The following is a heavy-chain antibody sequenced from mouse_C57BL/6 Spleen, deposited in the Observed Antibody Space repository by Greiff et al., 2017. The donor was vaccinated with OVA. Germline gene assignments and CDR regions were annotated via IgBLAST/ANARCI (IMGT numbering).Heavy chain of an antibody. CDR1: GFSLSTSGMG. CDR3: ARSTYYYGSSRYYFDY. J-gene: IGHJ2*01. D-gene: IGHD1-1*01. Sequence: QVTLKVSGPGILQSSQTLSLTCSFSGFSLSTSGMGVSWIRQPSGKGLEWLAHIYWDDDKRYNPSLKSRLTISKDTSRNQVFLKITSVDTADTATYYCARSTYYYGSSRYYFDYWGQGTTLTVSS. V-gene: IGHV8-12*01. CDR2: IYWDDDK.